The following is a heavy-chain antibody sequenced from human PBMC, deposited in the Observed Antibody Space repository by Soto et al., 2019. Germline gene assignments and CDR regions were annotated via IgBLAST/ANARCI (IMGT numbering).Heavy chain of an antibody. CDR3: AREATWELLTYYFDY. V-gene: IGHV3-33*01. CDR2: IWYDGSNK. Sequence: GGSLRLSCAASGFTFSSYGMHWVRQAPGKGLEWVAVIWYDGSNKYYADSVKGRFTISRDNSKNTLYLQMNSLRAEDTAVYYCAREATWELLTYYFDYWGQGTLVTVSS. J-gene: IGHJ4*02. D-gene: IGHD1-26*01. CDR1: GFTFSSYG.